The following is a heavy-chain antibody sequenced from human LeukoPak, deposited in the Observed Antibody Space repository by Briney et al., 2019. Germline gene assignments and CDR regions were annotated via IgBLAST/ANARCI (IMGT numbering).Heavy chain of an antibody. Sequence: GGSLRLSCAAPGFSFSSYAMSWVREAPARGLEWVSSLRGNGDTFYADSVKGRFTLSRDDSRNTVYLQLNNLRVEDTAVYYCAKANWVSNADAVFWGQGTVVTVSS. D-gene: IGHD1-1*01. CDR3: AKANWVSNADAVF. J-gene: IGHJ4*02. CDR1: GFSFSSYA. CDR2: LRGNGDT. V-gene: IGHV3-23*01.